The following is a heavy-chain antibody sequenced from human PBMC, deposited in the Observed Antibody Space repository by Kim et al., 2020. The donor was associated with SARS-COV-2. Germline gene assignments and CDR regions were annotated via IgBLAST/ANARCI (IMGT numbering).Heavy chain of an antibody. D-gene: IGHD4-17*01. Sequence: ASVKVSCKASGYTFTSYAMNWVRQAPGQGLEWMGWINTNTGNPTYAQGFTGRFVFSLDTSVSTAYLQISSLKAEDTAVYYCARVSSLQPDYGDYDFVNRESYFDYWGQGTLVTVSS. J-gene: IGHJ4*02. V-gene: IGHV7-4-1*02. CDR3: ARVSSLQPDYGDYDFVNRESYFDY. CDR1: GYTFTSYA. CDR2: INTNTGNP.